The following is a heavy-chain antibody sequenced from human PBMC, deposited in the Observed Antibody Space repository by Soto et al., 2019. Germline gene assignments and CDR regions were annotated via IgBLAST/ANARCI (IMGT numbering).Heavy chain of an antibody. CDR2: ISYSGST. J-gene: IGHJ4*02. Sequence: SETLSLTCTVSGGSISSGDDYWSWIRQPPGKGLEWIGYISYSGSTYYTPSLKSRVTISVDTSKNQFSLKLSSVTAADTAVYYCARCPEDYGDYSYYFDYWGQGTLVTVSS. CDR3: ARCPEDYGDYSYYFDY. V-gene: IGHV4-30-4*01. CDR1: GGSISSGDDY. D-gene: IGHD4-17*01.